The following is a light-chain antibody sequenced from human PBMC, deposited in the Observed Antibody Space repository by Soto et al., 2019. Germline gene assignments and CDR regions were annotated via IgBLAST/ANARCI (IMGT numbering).Light chain of an antibody. CDR3: QQYNHWPLT. Sequence: EIVMTQSPATLSVSPGERATLSFMASQSVGSSLAWYQQKPGQAPRLLIYGISTRATGLPGRFSGSGFGTELTLTISSLQSEDLAVYYCQQYNHWPLTFGGGTKVDIK. CDR1: QSVGSS. V-gene: IGKV3-15*01. CDR2: GIS. J-gene: IGKJ4*01.